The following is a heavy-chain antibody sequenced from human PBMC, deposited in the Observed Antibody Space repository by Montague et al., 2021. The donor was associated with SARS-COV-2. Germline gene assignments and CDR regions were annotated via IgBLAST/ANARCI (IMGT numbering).Heavy chain of an antibody. J-gene: IGHJ4*02. CDR2: ISSSSSYI. CDR3: ARAYSGSYYPNFDY. V-gene: IGHV3-21*01. Sequence: SLRLSCAASGFTFISYSMNWVRQAPGKGLDCVSSISSSSSYIYYADSLQGRFTISRDNAKNSLYLQMSSLRAEDTAVYYCARAYSGSYYPNFDYWGQGTLVTVSS. CDR1: GFTFISYS. D-gene: IGHD1-26*01.